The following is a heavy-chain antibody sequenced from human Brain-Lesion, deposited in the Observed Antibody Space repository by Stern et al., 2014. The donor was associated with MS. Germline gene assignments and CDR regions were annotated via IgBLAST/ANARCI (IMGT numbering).Heavy chain of an antibody. Sequence: QLQLQESGPGLVKPSQTLSLSCTVSGGSISSGGYYWSWIRQPAGKGLEWIGRIFNSGSTSYNPSLKSRATISIDTSKNQFSLRLTSMTAADTAVYYCARGRVVPGFQYYATDVWGQGTTVIVSS. D-gene: IGHD2-2*01. CDR3: ARGRVVPGFQYYATDV. CDR2: IFNSGST. V-gene: IGHV4-61*02. CDR1: GGSISSGGYY. J-gene: IGHJ6*02.